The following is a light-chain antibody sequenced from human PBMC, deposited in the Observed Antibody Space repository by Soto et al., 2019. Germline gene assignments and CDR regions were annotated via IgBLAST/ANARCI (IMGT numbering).Light chain of an antibody. CDR1: QSVSSY. J-gene: IGKJ5*01. CDR3: QQPSNWPPPIT. CDR2: DAS. V-gene: IGKV3-11*01. Sequence: EIVLTQSPATLSLSPGERATLSCRASQSVSSYLAWYQQKPDQAPRLLIYDASNRATGIPARFRGCGSGTDFSLTISSLEPEDFAVYYCQQPSNWPPPITFGNGTLLEIK.